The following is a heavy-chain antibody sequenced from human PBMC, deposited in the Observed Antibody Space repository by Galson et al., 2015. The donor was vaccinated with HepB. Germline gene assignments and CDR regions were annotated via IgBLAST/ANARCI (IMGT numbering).Heavy chain of an antibody. V-gene: IGHV1-46*01. Sequence: SVKVSCKASGYTFTSYYMHWVRQAPGQGLEWMGIINPSGGSTSYAQKFQGRVTMTRDTSTSTVYMELSSLRSEDTAVYYCARDEGLSGEQWLVLGWRTPPSAFDYWGQGTLVTVSS. CDR3: ARDEGLSGEQWLVLGWRTPPSAFDY. CDR2: INPSGGST. J-gene: IGHJ4*02. CDR1: GYTFTSYY. D-gene: IGHD6-19*01.